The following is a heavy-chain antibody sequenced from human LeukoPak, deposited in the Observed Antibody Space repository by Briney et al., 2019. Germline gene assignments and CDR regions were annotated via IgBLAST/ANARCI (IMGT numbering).Heavy chain of an antibody. CDR3: ARVRPGAAAGPIDY. CDR2: IYYSGST. D-gene: IGHD6-13*01. Sequence: TSETLSLTCTVSGGSISSYYWSWIRQPPGKGLEWIGYIYYSGSTYHNPSLKSRVTISVDTSKNQFSLKLSSVTAADTAVYYCARVRPGAAAGPIDYWGQGTLVTVSS. J-gene: IGHJ4*02. CDR1: GGSISSYY. V-gene: IGHV4-30-4*08.